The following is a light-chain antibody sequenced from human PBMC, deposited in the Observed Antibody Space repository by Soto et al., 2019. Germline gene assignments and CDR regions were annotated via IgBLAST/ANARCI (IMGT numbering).Light chain of an antibody. J-gene: IGKJ5*01. CDR3: QHRMNWPLT. V-gene: IGKV3-15*01. Sequence: EIVLTQSPGTLLLSPGERATLSCRVSHNVYINSLAWYQQKPGQTPRLLIHAVSTRATGIPARLSGSGSGTEFTLTISSLQSEDFAVYYCQHRMNWPLTFGQGTRLEIK. CDR1: HNVYIN. CDR2: AVS.